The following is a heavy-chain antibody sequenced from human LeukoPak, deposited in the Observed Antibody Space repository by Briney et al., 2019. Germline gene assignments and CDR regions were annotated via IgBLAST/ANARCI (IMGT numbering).Heavy chain of an antibody. J-gene: IGHJ4*02. V-gene: IGHV3-30*02. CDR3: ARSPTSWYFGY. CDR2: IRYHGSDK. Sequence: GESLRLSCEASGFTFTKFWMSWVRQAPGKGLEWVAFIRYHGSDKYYADSVKGRFTISRDNSKNTLYLQMNSLRPEDTSVYYCARSPTSWYFGYWGQGTLVTVSS. CDR1: GFTFTKFW. D-gene: IGHD2-2*01.